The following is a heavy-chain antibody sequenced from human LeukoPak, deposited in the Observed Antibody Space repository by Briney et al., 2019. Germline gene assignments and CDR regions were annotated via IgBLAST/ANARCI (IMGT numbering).Heavy chain of an antibody. CDR3: ARILGATLVVFDY. CDR2: INPNSGGT. D-gene: IGHD1-26*01. V-gene: IGHV1-2*02. J-gene: IGHJ4*02. Sequence: ASVKVSCKASGYTFTGYYMHWVRQAPGQGLEWMGWINPNSGGTNYAQKFQGRVTMTRDTSISTAYMELSRLRSDDTAVYYCARILGATLVVFDYWGQGTLVTVSS. CDR1: GYTFTGYY.